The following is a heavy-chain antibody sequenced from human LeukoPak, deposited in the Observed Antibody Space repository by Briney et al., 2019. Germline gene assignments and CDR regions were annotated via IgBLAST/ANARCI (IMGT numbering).Heavy chain of an antibody. J-gene: IGHJ4*02. V-gene: IGHV3-21*01. CDR1: GFTVSSNY. D-gene: IGHD1-1*01. CDR3: ARINHNWKFDY. Sequence: GGSLRLSCAASGFTVSSNYMSWVRQAPGKGLEWVSSISSSSSYIYYADSVKGRFTISRDNAKNSLYLQMNSLRAEDTAVYYCARINHNWKFDYWGQGTLVTVSS. CDR2: ISSSSSYI.